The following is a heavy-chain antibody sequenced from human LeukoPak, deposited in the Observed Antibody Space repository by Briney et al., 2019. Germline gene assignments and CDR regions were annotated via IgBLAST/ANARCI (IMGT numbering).Heavy chain of an antibody. CDR1: GYTFTSYY. V-gene: IGHV1-46*04. Sequence: ASVKVSCKASGYTFTSYYIHWVRQAPGQGLEWMGIINPSGGGTSYAQKLQGRVTVTRDTSTSTVYMELSSLRSEDTAMYYCARYSSSLKYWGQGTLVTVSS. CDR3: ARYSSSLKY. CDR2: INPSGGGT. J-gene: IGHJ4*02. D-gene: IGHD6-6*01.